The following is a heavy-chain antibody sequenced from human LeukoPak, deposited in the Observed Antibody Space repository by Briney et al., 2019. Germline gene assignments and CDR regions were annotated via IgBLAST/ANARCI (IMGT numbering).Heavy chain of an antibody. CDR2: ISGSGGST. Sequence: PGGALRLSCAASGFTFSSYAMSWVRQAPGEGLEWVSAISGSGGSTYYADSVEGRFTISRDNSKNTLYLQMNSLRAEDTAVYYCAKDKKGGGYEFDYWGQGTLVTVSS. D-gene: IGHD5-12*01. V-gene: IGHV3-23*01. CDR1: GFTFSSYA. J-gene: IGHJ4*02. CDR3: AKDKKGGGYEFDY.